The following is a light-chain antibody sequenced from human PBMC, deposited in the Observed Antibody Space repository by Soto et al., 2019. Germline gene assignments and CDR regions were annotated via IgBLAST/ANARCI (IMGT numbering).Light chain of an antibody. CDR1: SSNIGAGSD. V-gene: IGLV1-40*01. CDR2: GNT. Sequence: QSVRTQPPSISGAPGQRVTISCTGSSSNIGAGSDVHWYHQLPGTAPKLLIYGNTNRPSGVPDRFSGSKSGTSASLAIAGLQTEDGGDYYCQTYDSSLSGLYVFGTGTKVTVL. J-gene: IGLJ1*01. CDR3: QTYDSSLSGLYV.